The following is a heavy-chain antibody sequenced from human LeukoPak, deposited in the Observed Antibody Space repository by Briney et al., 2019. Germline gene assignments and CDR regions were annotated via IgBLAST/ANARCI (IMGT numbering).Heavy chain of an antibody. D-gene: IGHD2-15*01. CDR2: IYSGGST. Sequence: PGGSLRLSCAASGFTFSSNYMSWVRQAPGKGLEWVSVIYSGGSTYYSDSVKGRFTISRDNSKNTLYLQMNSLRAEDTAVYYCARVRSGYCSGGSCYNWFDPWGQGTLVTVSS. CDR1: GFTFSSNY. CDR3: ARVRSGYCSGGSCYNWFDP. V-gene: IGHV3-66*02. J-gene: IGHJ5*02.